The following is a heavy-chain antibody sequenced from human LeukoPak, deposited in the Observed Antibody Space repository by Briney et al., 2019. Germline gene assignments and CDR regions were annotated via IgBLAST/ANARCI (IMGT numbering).Heavy chain of an antibody. Sequence: GASVMLSCKASGYTFTSYDINWVRQAAGQGLEGMGWMNHNSGNTAYAQKFQGRVTMTRTTSISTAYMELSSQRSEDTAVYYCARGNRPRGLGYYYGMDVWGQGTTVTVSS. D-gene: IGHD1-14*01. CDR3: ARGNRPRGLGYYYGMDV. CDR1: GYTFTSYD. V-gene: IGHV1-8*01. CDR2: MNHNSGNT. J-gene: IGHJ6*02.